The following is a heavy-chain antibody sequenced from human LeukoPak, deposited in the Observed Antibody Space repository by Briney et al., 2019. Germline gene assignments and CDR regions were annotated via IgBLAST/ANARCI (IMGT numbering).Heavy chain of an antibody. D-gene: IGHD4-23*01. CDR2: ISGSGGST. V-gene: IGHV3-23*01. CDR3: AKDLSYGGNSYYFDY. J-gene: IGHJ4*02. Sequence: GGSLRLSCAASGFTFSSYAMSRVRQAPGKGLEWVSAISGSGGSTYYADSVKGRFTISRDNSKNTLYLQMNSLRAEDTAVYYCAKDLSYGGNSYYFDYWGQGTLVTVSS. CDR1: GFTFSSYA.